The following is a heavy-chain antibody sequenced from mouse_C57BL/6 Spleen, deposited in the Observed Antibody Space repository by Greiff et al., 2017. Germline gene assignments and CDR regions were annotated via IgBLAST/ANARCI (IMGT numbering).Heavy chain of an antibody. D-gene: IGHD2-4*01. V-gene: IGHV1-72*01. Sequence: QVQLQQSGAELVKPGASVTLSCKASGYTFTSYWMHWVKQRPGRGLEWIGRIDANSGGTKYNEKFKSKATLTVDKPSSTAYMQLSSLTSEDSAFYYCAREGYDYDGLAYWGHGTLVTVSA. J-gene: IGHJ3*01. CDR2: IDANSGGT. CDR1: GYTFTSYW. CDR3: AREGYDYDGLAY.